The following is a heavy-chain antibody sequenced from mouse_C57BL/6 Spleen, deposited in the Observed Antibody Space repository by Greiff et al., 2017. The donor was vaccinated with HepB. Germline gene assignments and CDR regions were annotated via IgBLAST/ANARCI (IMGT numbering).Heavy chain of an antibody. Sequence: EVKLVESGGGLVKPGGSLKLSCAASGFTFSSYAMSWVRQTPEKRLEWVATISDGGSYTYYPDNVKGRFTISRDNAKNNLYLQMSHLKSEDTAMYYCARDGGEVFAHWGQGTLVPVSA. V-gene: IGHV5-4*01. CDR1: GFTFSSYA. CDR2: ISDGGSYT. J-gene: IGHJ3*01. CDR3: ARDGGEVFAH.